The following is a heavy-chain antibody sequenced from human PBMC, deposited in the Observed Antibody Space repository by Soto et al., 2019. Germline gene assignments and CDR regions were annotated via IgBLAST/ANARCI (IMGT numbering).Heavy chain of an antibody. Sequence: EVQLVESGGGLVQPGGSLRLSCAASGLTFSSHWMHWVRQAPGKGLVWVSRIDSDGSRTNYADSVKGRFTISRDNAKNTVYLQMNSLSVEETAVYYCARGVRGAYGLDIWGQGTMVTVSS. CDR3: ARGVRGAYGLDI. J-gene: IGHJ3*02. CDR1: GLTFSSHW. V-gene: IGHV3-74*01. CDR2: IDSDGSRT. D-gene: IGHD2-21*01.